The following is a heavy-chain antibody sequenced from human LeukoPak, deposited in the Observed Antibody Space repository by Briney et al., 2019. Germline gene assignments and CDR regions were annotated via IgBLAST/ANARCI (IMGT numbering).Heavy chain of an antibody. V-gene: IGHV4-31*03. D-gene: IGHD3-22*01. J-gene: IGHJ4*02. CDR1: GGSISSGGYY. CDR2: IYYSGST. Sequence: SETLSLTCTVSGGSISSGGYYWSWIRQHPGKGLEWIGYIYYSGSTYYNPSLKSRVTISVDTSKNQFSLKLSSVTAADTAVYYCARALYYYDSSGYFDYWGQGTLVTVSS. CDR3: ARALYYYDSSGYFDY.